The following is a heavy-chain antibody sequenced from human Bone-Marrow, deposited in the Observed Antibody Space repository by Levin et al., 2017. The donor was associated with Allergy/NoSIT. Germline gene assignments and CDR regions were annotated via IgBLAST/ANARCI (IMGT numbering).Heavy chain of an antibody. Sequence: GESLKISCAASGFTFSDYSMNWVRQAPGKGLEWVSSITTISAHIYYADSVKGRFTISRDNARNSLSLQMNSLRAEDTAVYYCARENWQGFCSGGSCSKDYWGRGTLVTVSS. CDR3: ARENWQGFCSGGSCSKDY. CDR1: GFTFSDYS. CDR2: ITTISAHI. V-gene: IGHV3-21*01. D-gene: IGHD2-15*01. J-gene: IGHJ4*02.